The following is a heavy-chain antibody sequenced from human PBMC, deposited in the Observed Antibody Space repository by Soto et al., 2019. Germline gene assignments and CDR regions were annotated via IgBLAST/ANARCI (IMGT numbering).Heavy chain of an antibody. CDR3: ARVGAPSGPIAAAGTIDY. V-gene: IGHV4-30-4*01. CDR1: GGSISSGDYY. CDR2: IYYSGST. Sequence: PSETLXLTCTVSGGSISSGDYYWSWIRQPPGKGLEWIGYIYYSGSTYYNPSLKSRVTISVDTSKNQFSLKLSSVTAADTAVYYCARVGAPSGPIAAAGTIDYWGQGTLVTVSS. D-gene: IGHD6-13*01. J-gene: IGHJ4*02.